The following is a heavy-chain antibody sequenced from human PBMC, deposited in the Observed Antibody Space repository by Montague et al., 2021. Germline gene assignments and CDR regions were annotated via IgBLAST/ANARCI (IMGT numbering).Heavy chain of an antibody. CDR1: GASITSSIYY. J-gene: IGHJ5*02. D-gene: IGHD6-13*01. CDR3: ARVFSRCYVGWFDP. CDR2: IYYSGNS. V-gene: IGHV4-39*07. Sequence: SETLSLTCPVSGASITSSIYYWGWIRQPPGKGLEWIGSIYYSGNSFYQPSLKSRITMAVDTSKNQFSLKLSSVTAADTAIYYCARVFSRCYVGWFDPWGQGTLVTVSS.